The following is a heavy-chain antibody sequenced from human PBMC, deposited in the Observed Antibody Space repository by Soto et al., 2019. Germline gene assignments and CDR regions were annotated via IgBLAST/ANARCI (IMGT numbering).Heavy chain of an antibody. CDR2: IIPILGIA. D-gene: IGHD6-13*01. Sequence: SVKVSCKASGGTFSSYTISWVRQAPGQGLEWMGRIIPILGIANYAQKFQGRVTITADKSTSTAYMELSSLRSEDTAVYYCASPSIAAAALKNYYSYYMDVWGKGTTVTVSS. J-gene: IGHJ6*03. V-gene: IGHV1-69*02. CDR1: GGTFSSYT. CDR3: ASPSIAAAALKNYYSYYMDV.